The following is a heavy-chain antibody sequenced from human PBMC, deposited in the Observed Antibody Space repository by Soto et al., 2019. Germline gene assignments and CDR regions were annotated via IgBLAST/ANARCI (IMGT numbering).Heavy chain of an antibody. CDR2: IIPVFATA. CDR1: GGTFISYA. Sequence: QVQLVQSGAEVKKPGSSVKVSCKASGGTFISYANSWVRQAPGRGLEWMGGIIPVFATANYTQKFQGRVTITADESTSTAYMELSSLRSEDTALYYCARGRVTTYLTAYDDWGQGTLVTVAS. D-gene: IGHD4-17*01. J-gene: IGHJ4*02. V-gene: IGHV1-69*01. CDR3: ARGRVTTYLTAYDD.